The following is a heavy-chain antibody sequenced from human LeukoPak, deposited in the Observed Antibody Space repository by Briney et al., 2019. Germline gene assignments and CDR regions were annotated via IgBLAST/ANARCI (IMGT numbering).Heavy chain of an antibody. Sequence: PGGSLRLSCAASGFTFSSYWMSWVRQAPGKGLEWVSVIYSGGSTYYADSVKGRFTISRDNSKNTLYLQMNSLRAEDTAVYYCASLGDYYDSSGYVDYWGQGTLVTDSS. J-gene: IGHJ4*02. CDR2: IYSGGST. CDR1: GFTFSSYW. D-gene: IGHD3-22*01. CDR3: ASLGDYYDSSGYVDY. V-gene: IGHV3-53*01.